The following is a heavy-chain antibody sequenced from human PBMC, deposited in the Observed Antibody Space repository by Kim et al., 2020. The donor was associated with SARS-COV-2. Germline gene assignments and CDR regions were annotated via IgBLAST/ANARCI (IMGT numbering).Heavy chain of an antibody. D-gene: IGHD1-1*01. CDR3: AKWLRTYDY. J-gene: IGHJ4*02. Sequence: GGSLRLSCAASGFTFSSYGMHWVRQAPGKGLEWVAVISYDGSNKYYADSVKGRFTISRDNSKNTLYLQMNSLRAEDTAVYYCAKWLRTYDYWGQGTLVTVSS. CDR1: GFTFSSYG. V-gene: IGHV3-30*18. CDR2: ISYDGSNK.